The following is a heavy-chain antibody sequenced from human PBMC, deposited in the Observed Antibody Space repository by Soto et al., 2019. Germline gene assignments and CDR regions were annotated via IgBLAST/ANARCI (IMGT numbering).Heavy chain of an antibody. D-gene: IGHD3-16*01. CDR3: AREGGESSDGLYYFDS. J-gene: IGHJ4*02. CDR1: GGSTSSDNY. CDR2: IYYSGNT. V-gene: IGHV4-30-4*01. Sequence: QVQLRESGPGLVKPSQTLSLTCTVSGGSTSSDNYWSWIRQPPGKGLEWIGHIYYSGNTDYNPSLKSRLAISIDTSKNQFSLKLSSLTAADTAVYFCAREGGESSDGLYYFDSWGQGSLVTVSS.